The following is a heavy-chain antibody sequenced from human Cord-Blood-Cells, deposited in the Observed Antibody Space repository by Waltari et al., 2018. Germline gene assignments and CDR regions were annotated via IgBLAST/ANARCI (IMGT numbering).Heavy chain of an antibody. CDR1: GYTFTGYY. CDR3: ARCSGYDTTSFDY. CDR2: INPNSGGT. J-gene: IGHJ4*02. V-gene: IGHV1-2*04. Sequence: QVQLVQSGAEVKKPGASVKVSCKASGYTFTGYYMPWVRQAPGQGLEWMGWINPNSGGTNYAQKFQGWVTMTRDTSISTAYMELSRLRSDDTAVYYCARCSGYDTTSFDYWGQGTLVTVSS. D-gene: IGHD3-9*01.